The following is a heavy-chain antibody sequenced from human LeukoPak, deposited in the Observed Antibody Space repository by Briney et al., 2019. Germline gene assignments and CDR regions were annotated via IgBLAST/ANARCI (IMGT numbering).Heavy chain of an antibody. V-gene: IGHV3-66*01. Sequence: GGSLRLSCAASGFTVSSNYMSWVRQAPGKGLEWASIIYSGGSTYYADSVKGRFTISRDDSKNTLYLQMNSLRGEDTAVYFCTRNDYGTYYFDYWGQGTLVTVSS. D-gene: IGHD4-17*01. CDR2: IYSGGST. CDR3: TRNDYGTYYFDY. J-gene: IGHJ4*02. CDR1: GFTVSSNY.